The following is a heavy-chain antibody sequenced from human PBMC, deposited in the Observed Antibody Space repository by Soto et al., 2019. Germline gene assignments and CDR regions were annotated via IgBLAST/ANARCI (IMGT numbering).Heavy chain of an antibody. CDR1: GFMSSSYG. D-gene: IGHD3-3*01. CDR2: ISGGGGST. J-gene: IGHJ4*02. Sequence: GGSLRLSCAASGFMSSSYGMSWVRQAPGHGLEWVSSISGGGGSTLYAESVKGRFTISRDNSKSSLYLQMNSLRAEDTAVDYCVRKGPGGGGVVITDFDSWGQGTLVTVSS. V-gene: IGHV3-23*01. CDR3: VRKGPGGGGVVITDFDS.